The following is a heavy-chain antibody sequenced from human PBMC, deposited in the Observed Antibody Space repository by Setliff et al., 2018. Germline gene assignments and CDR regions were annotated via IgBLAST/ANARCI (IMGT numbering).Heavy chain of an antibody. D-gene: IGHD5-18*01. CDR1: GYTFTNYG. CDR2: INTGGGSA. V-gene: IGHV1-46*01. Sequence: ASVKVSCKASGYTFTNYGVAWVRQAPGQGLEWMGIINTGGGSASYAQKFQGRVTMTSDTSTSTVYMELSSLRSEDTALYYCARGGHIRYDYYYMDVWGKGTTVTVSS. J-gene: IGHJ6*03. CDR3: ARGGHIRYDYYYMDV.